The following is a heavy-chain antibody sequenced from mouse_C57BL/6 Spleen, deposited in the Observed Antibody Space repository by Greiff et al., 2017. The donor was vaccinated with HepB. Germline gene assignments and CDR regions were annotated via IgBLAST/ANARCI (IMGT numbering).Heavy chain of an antibody. CDR1: GFNIKDDY. CDR3: TTGPTVVVFDY. CDR2: IDPENGDT. Sequence: EVQLQQSGAELVRPGASVKLSCTASGFNIKDDYMHWVKQRPEQGLEWIGWIDPENGDTEYASKFQGKATITADTSSNTAYLQLSSLTSEDTAVYDCTTGPTVVVFDYWGQGTTLTVSS. V-gene: IGHV14-4*01. D-gene: IGHD1-1*01. J-gene: IGHJ2*01.